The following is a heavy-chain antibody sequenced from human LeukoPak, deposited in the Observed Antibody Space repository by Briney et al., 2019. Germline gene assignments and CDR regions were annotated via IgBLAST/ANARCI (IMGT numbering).Heavy chain of an antibody. V-gene: IGHV3-7*01. J-gene: IGHJ6*03. CDR2: IKQDGSEK. D-gene: IGHD1-26*01. CDR1: GFTFTTYW. Sequence: GESLRLSCAASGFTFTTYWMSWVRQLPGKGLEWVANIKQDGSEKYYVDSVKGRFTISRDNAKNSLYLQMNSLRAEDTAVYYCARKGGATTYGYYYYYMDVWGKGTTVTISS. CDR3: ARKGGATTYGYYYYYMDV.